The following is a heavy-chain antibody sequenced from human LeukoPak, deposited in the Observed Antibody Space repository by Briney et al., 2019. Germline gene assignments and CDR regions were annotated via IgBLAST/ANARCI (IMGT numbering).Heavy chain of an antibody. CDR1: VGTFISYA. CDR3: ARDREGVAAADY. D-gene: IGHD6-13*01. V-gene: IGHV1-69*04. J-gene: IGHJ4*02. Sequence: SVKVSCKASVGTFISYAISWVRQAPGRGLEWMGRIIPILGIANYAQKFQGRVTITADKSTITAYMKLSSLRSEDTAVYYCARDREGVAAADYWGQGTLVTVSS. CDR2: IIPILGIA.